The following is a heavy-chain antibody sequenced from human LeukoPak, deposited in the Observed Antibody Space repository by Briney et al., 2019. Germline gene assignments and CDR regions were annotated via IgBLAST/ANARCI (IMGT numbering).Heavy chain of an antibody. CDR2: VGRSGADT. Sequence: PGGSLRLSCVASGFTFSSYAVGWFRQAPGKGREWVSTVGRSGADTYYADSVRGRFTISKDSSKNTLQMNSLSAEDTAIYYCVKHSGGVYGNSDYWGQGILVTVSS. D-gene: IGHD1-1*01. CDR3: VKHSGGVYGNSDY. J-gene: IGHJ4*02. V-gene: IGHV3-23*01. CDR1: GFTFSSYA.